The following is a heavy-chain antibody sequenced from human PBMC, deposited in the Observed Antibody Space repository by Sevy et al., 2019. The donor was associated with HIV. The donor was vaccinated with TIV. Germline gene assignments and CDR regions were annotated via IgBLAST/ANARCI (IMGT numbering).Heavy chain of an antibody. V-gene: IGHV3-13*01. CDR1: GFTFSSYD. Sequence: GGSLRLSCAASGFTFSSYDMHWVRRATGKGLEWVSGIGTAGDTYDPGSVKGRFTISSENAKNSLYLQMNSLRAGDTAVYYCARGLLRAFDIWGQGTMVTVSS. D-gene: IGHD2-15*01. CDR2: IGTAGDT. CDR3: ARGLLRAFDI. J-gene: IGHJ3*02.